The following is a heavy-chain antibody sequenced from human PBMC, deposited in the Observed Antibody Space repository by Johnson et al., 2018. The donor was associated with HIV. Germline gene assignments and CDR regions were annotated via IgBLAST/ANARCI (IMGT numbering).Heavy chain of an antibody. V-gene: IGHV3-13*01. Sequence: VQLVESGGGLVQPGGSLRLSCAASGFTFSSYDMHWVRQATGKGLEWVSAIGTAGDTYYPGSVKGRFTISRDNSKNTLYLQMNSLSPEDTAVYYCAGADPYDSSGSYFGIQGPFHIWGQGTMVTVSS. CDR1: GFTFSSYD. CDR2: IGTAGDT. CDR3: AGADPYDSSGSYFGIQGPFHI. J-gene: IGHJ3*02. D-gene: IGHD3-22*01.